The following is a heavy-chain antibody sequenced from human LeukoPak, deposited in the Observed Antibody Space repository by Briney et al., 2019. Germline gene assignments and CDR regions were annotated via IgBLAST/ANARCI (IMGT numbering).Heavy chain of an antibody. CDR2: ISWDGGGT. CDR3: AKDMAAYYYASGNIDY. Sequence: GGSLRLSCAASGFTFDDYAMHWVRQAPGKGLEWVSLISWDGGGTYYADTVKGRFTISRDNSKNSLYLQMNSLRAEDTALYYCAKDMAAYYYASGNIDYWGQGTLVTVSS. D-gene: IGHD3-10*01. J-gene: IGHJ4*02. V-gene: IGHV3-43D*03. CDR1: GFTFDDYA.